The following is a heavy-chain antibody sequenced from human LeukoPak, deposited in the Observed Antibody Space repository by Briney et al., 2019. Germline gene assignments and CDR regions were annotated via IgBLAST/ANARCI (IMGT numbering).Heavy chain of an antibody. CDR3: ARWVDSVAGLKYYFDY. V-gene: IGHV1-18*04. D-gene: IGHD6-19*01. CDR2: ISAYNGNA. Sequence: ASVKVSCKASGYTFTGYYMHWVRQAPGQGLEWMGWISAYNGNANYAQKLQGRVTMTTDTSTSTAYMELRSLRSDDTAVYYCARWVDSVAGLKYYFDYWGQGTLVTVSS. CDR1: GYTFTGYY. J-gene: IGHJ4*02.